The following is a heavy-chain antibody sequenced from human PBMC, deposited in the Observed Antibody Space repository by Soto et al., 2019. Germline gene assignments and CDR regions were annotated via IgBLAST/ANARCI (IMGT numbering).Heavy chain of an antibody. Sequence: QVQLVQSGAEVKKPGASVKVSCKASGYTFSNYGISWVRQAPGQGLEWMGWISAYNGNTKYAQKLQXXXTXXTDTSTSTAYMELRSLRSDDTAVYYCARDSPPVDYWGPGTLVTVSS. CDR1: GYTFSNYG. CDR3: ARDSPPVDY. V-gene: IGHV1-18*01. CDR2: ISAYNGNT. J-gene: IGHJ4*02.